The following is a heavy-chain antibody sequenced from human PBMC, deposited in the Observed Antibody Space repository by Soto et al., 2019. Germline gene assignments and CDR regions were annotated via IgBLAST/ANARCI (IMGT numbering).Heavy chain of an antibody. V-gene: IGHV1-69*13. CDR1: GGTFSSYA. CDR2: IIPIFGTA. J-gene: IGHJ4*02. CDR3: ARLPRVGATIFGLSQVALDGPI. D-gene: IGHD1-26*01. Sequence: ASVKVSCKASGGTFSSYAISWVRQAPGQGLEWMGGIIPIFGTANYAQKFQGRVTITADESTSTAYMELSSLRSEDTAVYYCARLPRVGATIFGLSQVALDGPIWGQGTLVTVSS.